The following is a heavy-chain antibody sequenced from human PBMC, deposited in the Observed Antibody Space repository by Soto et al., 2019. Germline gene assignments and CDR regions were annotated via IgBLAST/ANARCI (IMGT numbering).Heavy chain of an antibody. D-gene: IGHD4-4*01. Sequence: QVQLVQSGAEVKKPGSSVKVSCKASGGTFSSYAISWVRQAPGQGLEWMGGIIPIFGTANYAQKFQGRVTITADESTITAYMELSSLRSEDTAVYYCARVAGASYSNFPYYYYGMDVWGQGTTVTVSS. V-gene: IGHV1-69*01. CDR2: IIPIFGTA. CDR3: ARVAGASYSNFPYYYYGMDV. J-gene: IGHJ6*02. CDR1: GGTFSSYA.